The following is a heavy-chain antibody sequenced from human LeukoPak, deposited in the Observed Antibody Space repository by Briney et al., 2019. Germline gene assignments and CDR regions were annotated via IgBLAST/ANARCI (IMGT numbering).Heavy chain of an antibody. Sequence: PGGSLRLSCAASGFTVSNNYMIWVRQAPGKGLEWVSLLYTGGETNYADSVKGRFTISRDDSKNTVSLQMNSLRAEDTAVYYRARGFAPAYNFGVFDYWGQGTLVTVSS. D-gene: IGHD1-1*01. CDR1: GFTVSNNY. V-gene: IGHV3-53*01. CDR3: ARGFAPAYNFGVFDY. CDR2: LYTGGET. J-gene: IGHJ4*02.